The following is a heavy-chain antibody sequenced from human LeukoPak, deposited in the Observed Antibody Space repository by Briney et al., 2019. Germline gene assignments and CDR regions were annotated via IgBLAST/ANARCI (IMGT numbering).Heavy chain of an antibody. V-gene: IGHV3-20*04. CDR1: GFTFHDYD. J-gene: IGHJ4*02. CDR2: INWNGDRT. Sequence: GGSLRLSCAASGFTFHDYDMSWVRQSPGKGPEWVSGINWNGDRTGYADSVKGRFTISRDNAKKSLYLQMNSLRAEDTALYYCARRDYYGSGSPDFWGQGTLVTVSS. CDR3: ARRDYYGSGSPDF. D-gene: IGHD3-10*01.